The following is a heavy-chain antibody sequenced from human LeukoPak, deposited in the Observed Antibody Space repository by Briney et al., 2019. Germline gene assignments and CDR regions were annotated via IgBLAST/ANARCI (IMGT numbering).Heavy chain of an antibody. V-gene: IGHV3-74*01. CDR1: GFTLSGNW. Sequence: GGSLRLSCAAPGFTLSGNWMHWVRQAPGKGLVWVSRINSDGSSTSYADSVKGRFTISRDNAKNTLYLQMNSLRAEDAAVYYCARRDNYDYWGQGTLVTVSS. CDR2: INSDGSST. CDR3: ARRDNYDY. J-gene: IGHJ4*02. D-gene: IGHD2-15*01.